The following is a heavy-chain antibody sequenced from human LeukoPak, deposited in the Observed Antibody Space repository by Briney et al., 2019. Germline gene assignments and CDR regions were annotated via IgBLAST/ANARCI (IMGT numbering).Heavy chain of an antibody. Sequence: ASVKVSCKASGYTSTGYYMHCGPEAPGQGLEWMGRINPNSGGTNYAQKFQGRVTMTRDTSISTAYIELSRLRSDQTAVYYCARISVVVVVAASEVDYWGEGTLVTVSS. J-gene: IGHJ4*02. CDR1: GYTSTGYY. D-gene: IGHD2-15*01. V-gene: IGHV1-2*06. CDR3: ARISVVVVVAASEVDY. CDR2: INPNSGGT.